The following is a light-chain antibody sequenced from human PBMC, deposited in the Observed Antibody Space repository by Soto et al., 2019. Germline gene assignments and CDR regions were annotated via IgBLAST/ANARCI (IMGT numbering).Light chain of an antibody. V-gene: IGKV3-11*02. J-gene: IGKJ2*01. CDR3: LQYDNWPRT. Sequence: EIVLTQSPATLSLSPGERATLSCRASQSVSSYLAWYQQKPGQAPRLLIFGASKRATGIPDRFSGSGSGRDFTLTISGLEPEDFAVYYCLQYDNWPRTFGQGTKV. CDR2: GAS. CDR1: QSVSSY.